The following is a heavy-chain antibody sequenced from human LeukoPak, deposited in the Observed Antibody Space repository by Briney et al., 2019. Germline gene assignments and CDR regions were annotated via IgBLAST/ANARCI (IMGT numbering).Heavy chain of an antibody. CDR2: INHSGST. Sequence: KPSETLSLTCAVYGGSFSGYYWSWIRQPPGKGLEWIGEINHSGSTNYNPSLKSRVTISVDTSENQFSLKLSSVTAADTAVYYCARDYDFWRGHYYYYMDVWGKGTTVTVSS. CDR1: GGSFSGYY. V-gene: IGHV4-34*01. D-gene: IGHD3-3*01. CDR3: ARDYDFWRGHYYYYMDV. J-gene: IGHJ6*03.